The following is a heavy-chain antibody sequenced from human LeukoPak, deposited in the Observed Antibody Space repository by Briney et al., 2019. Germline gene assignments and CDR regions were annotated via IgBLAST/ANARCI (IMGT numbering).Heavy chain of an antibody. CDR2: ITASGTAM. CDR3: ARREGAFDI. J-gene: IGHJ3*02. V-gene: IGHV3-21*05. CDR1: GFTFSTYS. Sequence: GGSLRLSCAASGFTFSTYSMNWVRQAPGKGLEWVSHITASGTAMFYADSVKGRFTISRDNAKNSLYLQMNSLRVEDTAVYYCARREGAFDIWGQGTMVTVSS. D-gene: IGHD5-24*01.